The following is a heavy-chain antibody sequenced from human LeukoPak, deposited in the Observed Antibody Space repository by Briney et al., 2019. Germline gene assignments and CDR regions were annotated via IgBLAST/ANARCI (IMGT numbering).Heavy chain of an antibody. J-gene: IGHJ4*02. CDR3: ARHLANGSPVFNY. CDR2: IYYSGST. V-gene: IGHV4-39*01. D-gene: IGHD3-16*01. Sequence: PSETLSLTCSVSTDSTNTYYWSWIRQPPGKGLEWIGSIYYSGSTYYNPSLKSRVTISVDTSKNQFSLKLSSVTAADTAVYYCARHLANGSPVFNYWGQGTLVTVSS. CDR1: TDSTNTYY.